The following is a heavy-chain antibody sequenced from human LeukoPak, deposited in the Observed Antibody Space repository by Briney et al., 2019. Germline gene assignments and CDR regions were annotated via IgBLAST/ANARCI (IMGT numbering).Heavy chain of an antibody. CDR1: GFTFRSYS. Sequence: GGSLRLSCAASGFTFRSYSMNWVRQAPGKGLEWVAVISYDGSNKYYADSVKGRFTISRDNSKNTLYLQMNSLRAEDTAVYYCAKDKRITMIVVVMPGFDYWGQGTLVTVSS. J-gene: IGHJ4*02. CDR3: AKDKRITMIVVVMPGFDY. D-gene: IGHD3-22*01. CDR2: ISYDGSNK. V-gene: IGHV3-30*18.